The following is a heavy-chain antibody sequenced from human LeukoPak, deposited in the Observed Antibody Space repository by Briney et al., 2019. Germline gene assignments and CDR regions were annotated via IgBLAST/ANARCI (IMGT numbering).Heavy chain of an antibody. D-gene: IGHD3-16*02. J-gene: IGHJ4*02. V-gene: IGHV3-53*01. Sequence: GGSLRLSCAASGFTVSSNYMSWVRQAPGKGLEWVSVIYSSGSTYYADSVKGRFTISRDNSKNTLYLQMNSLRAEDTAVYYCAKRAMDYDYVWGSYRYTPDDYWGQGTLVTVSS. CDR2: IYSSGST. CDR3: AKRAMDYDYVWGSYRYTPDDY. CDR1: GFTVSSNY.